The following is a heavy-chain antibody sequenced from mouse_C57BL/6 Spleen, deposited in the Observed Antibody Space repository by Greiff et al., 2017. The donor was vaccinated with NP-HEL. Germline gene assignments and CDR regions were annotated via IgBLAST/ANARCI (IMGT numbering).Heavy chain of an antibody. CDR1: GYTFTGYW. CDR3: ARHWDVFDY. J-gene: IGHJ2*01. V-gene: IGHV1-9*01. Sequence: QVQLKESGAELMKPGASVKLSCKATGYTFTGYWLEWVKQRPGHGLEWIGEILPGRGSTNYNEKFKGKATFTADTSSNTAYMQLSSLTTEDSAIYYCARHWDVFDYWGQGTTLTVSS. D-gene: IGHD4-1*01. CDR2: ILPGRGST.